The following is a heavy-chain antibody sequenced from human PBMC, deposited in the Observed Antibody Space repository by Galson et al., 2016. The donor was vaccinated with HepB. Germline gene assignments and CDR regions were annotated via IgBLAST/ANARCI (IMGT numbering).Heavy chain of an antibody. J-gene: IGHJ4*02. D-gene: IGHD1-26*01. CDR1: GYSFIDYY. Sequence: SVKVSCKASGYSFIDYYIHWVRQAPGQGLEWMGRIIPKSGVTNLAQKFQGRVTMTRDTSSSTAYLELSSLRSGDTAVYFCACEGRYFPPEFDHWGQGTLVTVSS. CDR3: ACEGRYFPPEFDH. CDR2: IIPKSGVT. V-gene: IGHV1-2*06.